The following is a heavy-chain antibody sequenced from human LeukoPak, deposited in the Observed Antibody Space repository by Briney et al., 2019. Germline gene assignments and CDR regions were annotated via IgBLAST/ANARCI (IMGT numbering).Heavy chain of an antibody. CDR2: TYYRSEWYN. D-gene: IGHD4-11*01. Sequence: SQTLSLTYAITGDSVSSNSAAWNWIRQSPSRGLEWLGRTYYRSEWYNDYAVSVKSRITVNPDTSKNQFSLQLNSVTPEDTAVYYCARASYTITTYYFDYWGQGTLVTVSS. CDR1: GDSVSSNSAA. V-gene: IGHV6-1*01. CDR3: ARASYTITTYYFDY. J-gene: IGHJ4*02.